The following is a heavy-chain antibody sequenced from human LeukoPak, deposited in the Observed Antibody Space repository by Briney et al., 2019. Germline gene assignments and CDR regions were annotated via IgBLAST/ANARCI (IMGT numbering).Heavy chain of an antibody. CDR2: ISSSSSYI. CDR1: GFTFSSYS. D-gene: IGHD1-26*01. J-gene: IGHJ4*02. V-gene: IGHV3-21*01. CDR3: AKYSGTYSNNYFDY. Sequence: PGGSLRLSCAASGFTFSSYSMNWVRQAPGKGLEWVSSISSSSSYIYYADSVKGRFTISRDNAKNSLYLQMNNLRAEDTALYYCAKYSGTYSNNYFDYWGQGTLVTVSS.